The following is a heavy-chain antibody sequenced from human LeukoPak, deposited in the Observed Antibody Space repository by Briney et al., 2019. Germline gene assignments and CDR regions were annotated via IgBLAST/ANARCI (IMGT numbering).Heavy chain of an antibody. D-gene: IGHD6-13*01. Sequence: SETLSLTCTVSGGSISSSSYYWGWIRQPPGKGLEWIGSIYYSGSTYYNPSLKSRVTISVDTSKNQFSLKLSSVTAADTAVYYCARDQGTSSSGGWNNWFDPWGQGTLVTVSS. V-gene: IGHV4-39*07. CDR3: ARDQGTSSSGGWNNWFDP. CDR2: IYYSGST. CDR1: GGSISSSSYY. J-gene: IGHJ5*02.